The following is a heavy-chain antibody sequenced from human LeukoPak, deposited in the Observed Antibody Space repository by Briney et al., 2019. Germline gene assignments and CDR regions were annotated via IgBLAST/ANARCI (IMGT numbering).Heavy chain of an antibody. V-gene: IGHV1-69*05. CDR3: ASHSSGWYGRFDP. CDR1: GGTFSSYA. CDR2: IIPIFGTA. D-gene: IGHD6-19*01. Sequence: SVKVSCKAAGGTFSSYAISWVRQAPGQGLEWMGGIIPIFGTANYAQKFQGRVTITTDESTSTAYMELSSLRSEDTAVYYCASHSSGWYGRFDPWGQGTLVTVSS. J-gene: IGHJ5*02.